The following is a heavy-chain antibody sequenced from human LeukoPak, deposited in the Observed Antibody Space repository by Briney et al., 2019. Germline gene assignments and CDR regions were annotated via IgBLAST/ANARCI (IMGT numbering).Heavy chain of an antibody. CDR1: GYTFTGYY. D-gene: IGHD1-26*01. CDR2: INPNSGDT. CDR3: ERALKVGATTGFDYYYYYYMDV. J-gene: IGHJ6*03. V-gene: IGHV1-2*02. Sequence: ASVKVSCKASGYTFTGYYMHWVRQAPGQGLGWVAWINPNSGDTNYAQTVQGRVTMTRDTSISTAYMQLNRLRSEDTAVYYCERALKVGATTGFDYYYYYYMDVWGKGTTVTVSS.